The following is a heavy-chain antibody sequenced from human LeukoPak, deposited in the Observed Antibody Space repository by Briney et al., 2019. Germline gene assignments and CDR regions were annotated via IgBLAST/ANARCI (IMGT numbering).Heavy chain of an antibody. D-gene: IGHD3-10*01. V-gene: IGHV3-48*01. CDR3: ARRFAPGSGSHTPTSDY. J-gene: IGHJ4*02. Sequence: PGGSQRLSCAASGFTFSSYSMNWVRQAPGKGLEWVSYISSSSSTIYYADSVKGRFTISRDNAKNSLYLQMNSLRAEDTAVYYCARRFAPGSGSHTPTSDYWGQGTLVTVSS. CDR2: ISSSSSTI. CDR1: GFTFSSYS.